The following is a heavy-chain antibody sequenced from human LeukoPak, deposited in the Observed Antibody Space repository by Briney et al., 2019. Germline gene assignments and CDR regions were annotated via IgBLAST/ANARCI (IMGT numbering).Heavy chain of an antibody. D-gene: IGHD6-13*01. J-gene: IGHJ4*02. CDR3: ARHSATAGTSFDY. Sequence: PSETLSLTCTVSGGSISSYYWSWIRQPPGKGLEWIGYIYYSGSTNYNPSLKSPVTISVDTSKNQFSLKLSSVTAADTAVYYCARHSATAGTSFDYWGQGTLVTVSS. CDR1: GGSISSYY. CDR2: IYYSGST. V-gene: IGHV4-59*08.